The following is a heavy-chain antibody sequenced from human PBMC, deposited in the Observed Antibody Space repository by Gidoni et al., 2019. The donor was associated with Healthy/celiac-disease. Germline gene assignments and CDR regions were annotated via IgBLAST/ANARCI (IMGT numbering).Heavy chain of an antibody. J-gene: IGHJ4*02. CDR3: ARDHVDTAFD. CDR2: ISSSSSYI. CDR1: GFTCSSYS. D-gene: IGHD5-18*01. Sequence: EVQLVESGGGLVKPGGSLRLSCAASGFTCSSYSMNWVRQAPGKGLEWVSSISSSSSYIYYADSVKGRFTISRDNAKNSLYLQMNSLRAEDTAVYYCARDHVDTAFDWGQGTLVTVSS. V-gene: IGHV3-21*06.